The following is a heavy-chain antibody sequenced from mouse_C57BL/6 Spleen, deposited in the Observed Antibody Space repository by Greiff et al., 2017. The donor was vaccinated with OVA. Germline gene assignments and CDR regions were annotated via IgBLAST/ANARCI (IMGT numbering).Heavy chain of an antibody. J-gene: IGHJ1*03. CDR1: GFTFSSYA. D-gene: IGHD1-1*01. CDR3: TRGYYGSSLWYFDV. CDR2: ISSGGDYI. V-gene: IGHV5S21*01. Sequence: EVKVEESGEGLVKPGGSLKLSCAASGFTFSSYAMSWVRQTPEKRLEWVAYISSGGDYIYYADTVKGRFTISRDNARNTLYLQMSSLKSEDTAMYYCTRGYYGSSLWYFDVWGTGTTVTVSS.